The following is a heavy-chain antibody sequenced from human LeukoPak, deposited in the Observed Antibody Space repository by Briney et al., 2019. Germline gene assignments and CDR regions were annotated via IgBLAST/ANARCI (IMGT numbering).Heavy chain of an antibody. D-gene: IGHD3-9*01. Sequence: QTGGSLRLSCAASGFTFSSYEMNWVRQAPGKGLEWVSYISSSGSTIYYADSVKGRFTISRDNSKNTLYLQMNSLRAEDTAVYYCAKSLYFDWLYAIDYWGQGTLVTVSS. CDR1: GFTFSSYE. V-gene: IGHV3-48*03. CDR3: AKSLYFDWLYAIDY. CDR2: ISSSGSTI. J-gene: IGHJ4*02.